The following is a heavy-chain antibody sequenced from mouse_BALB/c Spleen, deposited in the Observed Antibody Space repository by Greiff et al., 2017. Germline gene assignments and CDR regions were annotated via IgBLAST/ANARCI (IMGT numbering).Heavy chain of an antibody. CDR1: GFTFSSYT. V-gene: IGHV5-12-2*01. CDR3: ADSDAMDY. CDR2: ISNGGGST. Sequence: DVMLVESGGGLVQPGGSLKLSCAASGFTFSSYTMSWVRQTPEKRLEWVAYISNGGGSTYYPDTVKGRFTISRDNAKNTLYLQMSSLKSEDTAMYYCADSDAMDYWGQGTSVTVSS. D-gene: IGHD2-4*01. J-gene: IGHJ4*01.